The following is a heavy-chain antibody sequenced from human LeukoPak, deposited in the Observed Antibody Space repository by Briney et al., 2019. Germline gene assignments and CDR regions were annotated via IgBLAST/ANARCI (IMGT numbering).Heavy chain of an antibody. CDR2: IIPIFGTA. CDR1: GGTFSSYA. J-gene: IGHJ5*02. CDR3: ARDGIMVRGVFDP. D-gene: IGHD3-10*01. Sequence: GASVKVSCKASGGTFSSYAISWVRQAPGQGLEWMGGIIPIFGTANYAQKFQGRVTITADESTSTAYMELSSLRSEDTAVYYCARDGIMVRGVFDPWGQGTLVTVSS. V-gene: IGHV1-69*13.